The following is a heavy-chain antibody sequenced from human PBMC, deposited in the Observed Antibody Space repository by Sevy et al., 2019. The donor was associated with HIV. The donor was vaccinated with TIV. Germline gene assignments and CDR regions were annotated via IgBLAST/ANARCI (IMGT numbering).Heavy chain of an antibody. J-gene: IGHJ6*02. CDR2: ISGXNXYT. V-gene: IGHV1-18*01. Sequence: ASVKVSCKASGYTFTRXGISWVRQAPGQGREWMGWISGXNXYTNYAQKIQGRVTMTTDTSTSVAYMELRSLRSDDTAVYYCARDRNNYDSXGYXKXMDVWGQWTTVTVSS. CDR3: ARDRNNYDSXGYXKXMDV. CDR1: GYTFTRXG. D-gene: IGHD3-22*01.